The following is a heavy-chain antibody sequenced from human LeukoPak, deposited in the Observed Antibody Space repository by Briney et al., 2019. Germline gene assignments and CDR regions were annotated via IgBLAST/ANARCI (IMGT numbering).Heavy chain of an antibody. D-gene: IGHD1-26*01. J-gene: IGHJ4*02. CDR2: ISSSGNTI. V-gene: IGHV3-48*03. Sequence: TGGSLRLSCAASGFTFSSYEMNWVRQAPGKGLEWVSYISSSGNTIYYADSVKGRFTISRDNAKNSLYLQMNSLRAEDTAVYYCASGSYSRFDYWGQGTLVTVSS. CDR1: GFTFSSYE. CDR3: ASGSYSRFDY.